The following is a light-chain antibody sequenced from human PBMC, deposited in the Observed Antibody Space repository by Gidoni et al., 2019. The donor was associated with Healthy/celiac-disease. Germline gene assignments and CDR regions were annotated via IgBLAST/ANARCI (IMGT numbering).Light chain of an antibody. J-gene: IGLJ2*01. CDR3: QVWDSSRDHVV. CDR2: DDS. V-gene: IGLV3-21*02. Sequence: YVLTQPPSVSVAPGQTARITCGGNNIGSKSGHGYQQKPGQAPVVVVYDDSDRPSGIPERFSGSNSGNTATLTISRVEAGDEADYYCQVWDSSRDHVVFGGGTKLTVL. CDR1: NIGSKS.